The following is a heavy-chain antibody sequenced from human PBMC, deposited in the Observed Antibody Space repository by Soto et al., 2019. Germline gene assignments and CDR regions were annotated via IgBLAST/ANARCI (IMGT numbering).Heavy chain of an antibody. CDR1: GLTFSNYW. Sequence: EVQLVESGGGLVQPGGSLRLSCVVSGLTFSNYWMSWVRQAPGKGLEWVANINQDGSESYYVDSVKGRFTISRANAKNSLYLQMTSLRAEDTAVYYCARPARECSSPRCANWGQGTLVTVSS. J-gene: IGHJ4*02. CDR3: ARPARECSSPRCAN. V-gene: IGHV3-7*01. CDR2: INQDGSES. D-gene: IGHD2-2*01.